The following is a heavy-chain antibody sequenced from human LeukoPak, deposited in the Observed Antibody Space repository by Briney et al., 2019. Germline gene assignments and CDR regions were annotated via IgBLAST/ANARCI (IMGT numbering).Heavy chain of an antibody. J-gene: IGHJ4*02. CDR1: GGTFSSYG. CDR2: ISAYNGNT. Sequence: VASVKVSCKASGGTFSSYGISWVRQAPGQGLEWMGWISAYNGNTNYAQKLQGRVTMTTDTSTSTAYMELRSLRSDDTAVYYCARDQPPPRFITMIPLDYWGQGTLVTVSS. CDR3: ARDQPPPRFITMIPLDY. D-gene: IGHD3-22*01. V-gene: IGHV1-18*01.